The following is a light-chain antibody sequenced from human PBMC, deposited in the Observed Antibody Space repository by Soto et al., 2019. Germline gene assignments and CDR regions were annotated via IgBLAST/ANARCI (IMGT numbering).Light chain of an antibody. CDR3: LIWHSSAWV. CDR1: SGIDVGTYR. V-gene: IGLV5-45*01. Sequence: QLVLTQPASLSASPGASASLTCTLRSGIDVGTYRIYWYQQKPGSPPQYLLRYKSDSDKQQGSGVPGRFSGSKDASANAGILLISGLQSEDEADYYCLIWHSSAWVFGGGTKLTVL. CDR2: YKSDSDK. J-gene: IGLJ3*02.